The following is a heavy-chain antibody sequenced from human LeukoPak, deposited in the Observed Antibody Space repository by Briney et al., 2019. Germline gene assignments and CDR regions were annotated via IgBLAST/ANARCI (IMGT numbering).Heavy chain of an antibody. CDR3: ARSGFGMVPYYYYYYMDV. CDR1: GFTFSSYW. D-gene: IGHD3-3*01. Sequence: PGGSLRLSCAASGFTFSSYWMSWVRQAPGKGLEWVANIKQDGSEKYYVDSVKGRFTISRDNAKNSLYLQMNSLRAEDTAVYYCARSGFGMVPYYYYYYMDVWGKGTTVTVSS. V-gene: IGHV3-7*01. J-gene: IGHJ6*03. CDR2: IKQDGSEK.